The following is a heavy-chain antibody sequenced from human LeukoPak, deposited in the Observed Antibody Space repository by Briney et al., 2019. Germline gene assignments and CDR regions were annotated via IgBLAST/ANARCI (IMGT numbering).Heavy chain of an antibody. CDR1: GLTFVDYA. V-gene: IGHV3-43*02. J-gene: IGHJ3*02. CDR2: ISGDGGRT. Sequence: GGPLSLSCAASGLTFVDYAMDWVGQAPGKGLEWVSLISGDGGRTFYADSVKGRFTISRDNSKNSLYLQMNSLRTEDTALYYCAKDLASLYDAFDIWGQGTMVTVSS. CDR3: AKDLASLYDAFDI.